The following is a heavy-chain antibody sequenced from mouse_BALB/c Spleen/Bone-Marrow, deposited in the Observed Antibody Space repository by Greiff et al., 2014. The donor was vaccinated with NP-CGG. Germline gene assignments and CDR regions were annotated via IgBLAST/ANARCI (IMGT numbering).Heavy chain of an antibody. CDR1: GYAFSSYW. J-gene: IGHJ2*01. V-gene: IGHV1-80*01. D-gene: IGHD4-1*01. CDR2: IYPGDGDT. CDR3: ARGGRLTGYYFDY. Sequence: QVQLQQSGAELVRPGSSVKISCKVSGYAFSSYWMNWVKQRPGQGLEWIGQIYPGDGDTNYNGNFKDKATLTTDKSSTTAYMQLSSITSEDSAVYFCARGGRLTGYYFDYWGQGTTLTVSS.